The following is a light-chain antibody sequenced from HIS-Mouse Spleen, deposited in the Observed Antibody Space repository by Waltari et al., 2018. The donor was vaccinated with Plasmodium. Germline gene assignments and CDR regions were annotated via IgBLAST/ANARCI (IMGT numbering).Light chain of an antibody. Sequence: SYELTQPPSVSVSPGQTASITCPGPALPKKYAYWYQQKSGQAPVLVIYEDSKRPAGIPERFSGSSSGTMATLTISGAQVEDEADYYCYSTDSSGKQRVFGGGTKLTVL. V-gene: IGLV3-10*01. CDR2: EDS. CDR3: YSTDSSGKQRV. CDR1: ALPKKY. J-gene: IGLJ3*02.